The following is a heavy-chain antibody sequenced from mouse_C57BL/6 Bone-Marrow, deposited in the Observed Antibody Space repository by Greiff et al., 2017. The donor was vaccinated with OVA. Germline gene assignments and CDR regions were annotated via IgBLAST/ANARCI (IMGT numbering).Heavy chain of an antibody. CDR2: ISYSGST. D-gene: IGHD2-4*01. CDR1: GYSITSGYD. Sequence: EVKLVESGPGMVKPSQSLSLTCTVTGYSITSGYDWHWIRHFPGNKLEWMGYISYSGSTNYNPSLKSRISITHDTSKNHFFLKLNSVTTEDTATYYCARGGDWDYDEAMDYWGQGTSVTVSS. V-gene: IGHV3-1*01. CDR3: ARGGDWDYDEAMDY. J-gene: IGHJ4*01.